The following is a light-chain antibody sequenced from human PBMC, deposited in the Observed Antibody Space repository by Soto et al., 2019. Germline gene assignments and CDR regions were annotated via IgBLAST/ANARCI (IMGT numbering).Light chain of an antibody. CDR1: QRVSSN. V-gene: IGKV3-15*01. CDR2: GAS. J-gene: IGKJ1*01. CDR3: LQYNSWPT. Sequence: LTQSPATLSVSPGERATLSCRASQRVSSNLAWYQQTPGRAPRLLIYGASTRATGIPARFSGSGPGTEFTLTISSLRSEDFAIYYCLQYNSWPTFGQGTKVDIK.